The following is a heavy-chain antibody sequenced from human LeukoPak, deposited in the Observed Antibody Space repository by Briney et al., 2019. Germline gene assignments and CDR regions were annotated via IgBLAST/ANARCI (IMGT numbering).Heavy chain of an antibody. J-gene: IGHJ2*01. CDR2: INPSGGST. CDR3: ARVSSSWYQDWSFDL. CDR1: GYTFTSYY. V-gene: IGHV1-46*01. D-gene: IGHD6-13*01. Sequence: GASVKVSCKASGYTFTSYYMHWVRQAPGQGLELMGIINPSGGSTRYAQKFQGRGTITRDMSTSTVYMEQSSLRAEDTAVYYCARVSSSWYQDWSFDLWGRGTLVTVSS.